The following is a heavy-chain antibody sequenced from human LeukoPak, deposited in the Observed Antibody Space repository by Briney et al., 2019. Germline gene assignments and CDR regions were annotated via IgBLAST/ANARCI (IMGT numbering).Heavy chain of an antibody. CDR1: GYTFTGYY. CDR3: ARAYSGASASYYYYGMDV. CDR2: INPNSGGT. J-gene: IGHJ6*02. V-gene: IGHV1-2*02. D-gene: IGHD1-26*01. Sequence: GASVKVSCKASGYTFTGYYMHWVRQAPGQGLEWMGWINPNSGGTNYAQKFEGRVTMTRDTYISTAYMKLSRLRYDDTAVYYCARAYSGASASYYYYGMDVWGQGTTVTVSS.